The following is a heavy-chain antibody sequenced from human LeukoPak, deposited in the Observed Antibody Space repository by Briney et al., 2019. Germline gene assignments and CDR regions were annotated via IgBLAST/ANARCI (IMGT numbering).Heavy chain of an antibody. Sequence: SETLSLTCTVSGGSIRSYYWSWIRQPAGKGLEWIGRIYTSGSTNYNPSLKSRVTISVDKSKNQFSLKLSSVTAADTAVYYCARDLRFGPLDGSYMDVWGKGTTVTVS. CDR3: ARDLRFGPLDGSYMDV. V-gene: IGHV4-4*07. CDR1: GGSIRSYY. D-gene: IGHD3-10*01. CDR2: IYTSGST. J-gene: IGHJ6*03.